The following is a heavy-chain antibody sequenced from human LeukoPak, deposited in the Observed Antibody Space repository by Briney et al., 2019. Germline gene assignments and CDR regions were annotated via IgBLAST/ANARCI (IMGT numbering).Heavy chain of an antibody. CDR2: IWYDGNEK. V-gene: IGHV3-33*06. CDR3: AKSRGDRERWLHLDS. Sequence: GGSLRLSCAASGFSFAEYGTHWVRQAPGKGLEWVAVIWYDGNEKHYADSVKGRFTISRDNSRDTLFLQMNSLRAEDTAVYYCAKSRGDRERWLHLDSWGQGTLVTVSS. CDR1: GFSFAEYG. D-gene: IGHD5-24*01. J-gene: IGHJ4*02.